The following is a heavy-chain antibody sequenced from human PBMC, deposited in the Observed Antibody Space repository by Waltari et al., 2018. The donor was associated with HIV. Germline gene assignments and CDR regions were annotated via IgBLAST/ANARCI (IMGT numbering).Heavy chain of an antibody. V-gene: IGHV4-39*01. J-gene: IGHJ4*02. CDR3: ARRGPNWQPFDY. CDR2: FYYTGST. Sequence: QLQLQESGPRLVRPSETLSLTCTVAGGSIRNSTNSWGWIRQSPGKGLDWIGSFYYTGSTYYNPSLKSRVTISVDTSKNQFSLKMSFVSAADTALYYCARRGPNWQPFDYWGQGTLVTVSS. D-gene: IGHD1-1*01. CDR1: GGSIRNSTNS.